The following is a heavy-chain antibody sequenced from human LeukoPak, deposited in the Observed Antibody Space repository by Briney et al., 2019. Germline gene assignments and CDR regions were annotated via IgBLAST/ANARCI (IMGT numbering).Heavy chain of an antibody. V-gene: IGHV4-4*07. CDR1: GGSISSYY. J-gene: IGHJ6*03. Sequence: MTSETLSLTCTVSGGSISSYYWSWIRQPAGKGLEWIGRIYTSGSTNYNPSLKGRVTMSVDTSKNQFSLKLSSVTAADTAVYYCARGPPIRGYRYGYDTGYYYSYSMGVWGKGTTVTISS. CDR3: ARGPPIRGYRYGYDTGYYYSYSMGV. D-gene: IGHD5-18*01. CDR2: IYTSGST.